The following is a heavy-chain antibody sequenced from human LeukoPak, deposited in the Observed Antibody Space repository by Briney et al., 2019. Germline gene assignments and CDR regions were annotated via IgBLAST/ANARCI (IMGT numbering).Heavy chain of an antibody. V-gene: IGHV3-7*01. D-gene: IGHD6-6*01. CDR1: GFTFNNYY. CDR3: AKDQRSYSSYYYFDY. J-gene: IGHJ4*02. CDR2: INQGGSEK. Sequence: GGSLRLSCAASGFTFNNYYMSWVRQAPGKGLEWVANINQGGSEKYYVDSVKGRFTISRDNSKNTLYLQMNSLRAEDTAVYYCAKDQRSYSSYYYFDYWGQGTLVTVSS.